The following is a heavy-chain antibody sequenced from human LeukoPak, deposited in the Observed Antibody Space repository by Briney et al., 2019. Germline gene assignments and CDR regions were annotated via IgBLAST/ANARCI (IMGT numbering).Heavy chain of an antibody. CDR3: ARVPYYYDSSGYGAPPDY. D-gene: IGHD3-22*01. Sequence: PSETLSLTCTVSGGSISSSSYYWGWIRQPPGKGLEWIGSIYYSGSTYYNPSLKSRVTISVDTSKNQFSLKLSSVTAADTAVYYCARVPYYYDSSGYGAPPDYWGQGTLVTVSS. CDR1: GGSISSSSYY. J-gene: IGHJ4*02. CDR2: IYYSGST. V-gene: IGHV4-39*07.